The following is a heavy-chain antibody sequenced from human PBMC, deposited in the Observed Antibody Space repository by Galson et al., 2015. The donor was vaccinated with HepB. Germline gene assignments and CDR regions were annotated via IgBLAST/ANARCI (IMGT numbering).Heavy chain of an antibody. CDR2: ISSSCSTI. Sequence: SLRLSCAASGFTFSSYSMNWVRQAPGKGLEWVSYISSSCSTIYYADSVKGRFTISRDNAKNSLYLQMNSLRAEDTAVYYCARVSYYGSGSFSFDYWGQGTLVTVSS. CDR3: ARVSYYGSGSFSFDY. CDR1: GFTFSSYS. D-gene: IGHD3-10*01. V-gene: IGHV3-48*01. J-gene: IGHJ4*02.